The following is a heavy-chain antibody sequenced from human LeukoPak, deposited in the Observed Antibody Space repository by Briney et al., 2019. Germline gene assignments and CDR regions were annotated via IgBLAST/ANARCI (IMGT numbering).Heavy chain of an antibody. V-gene: IGHV4-59*12. CDR3: ARGGNGYSYGSPYYYYGMDV. CDR2: IYYSGST. D-gene: IGHD5-18*01. Sequence: SETLSLTCTVSGGSISSYYWSWIRQPPGKGLEWIGYIYYSGSTNYNPSLKSRVTISVDTSKNQFSLKLSSVTAADTAVYYCARGGNGYSYGSPYYYYGMDVWGQGTTVTVSS. J-gene: IGHJ6*02. CDR1: GGSISSYY.